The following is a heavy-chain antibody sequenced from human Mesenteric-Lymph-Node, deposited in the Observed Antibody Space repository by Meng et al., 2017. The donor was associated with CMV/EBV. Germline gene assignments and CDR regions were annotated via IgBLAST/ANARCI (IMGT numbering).Heavy chain of an antibody. CDR2: IYYSGNT. D-gene: IGHD4-17*01. CDR1: GASIGSGGHY. J-gene: IGHJ4*02. Sequence: VSGASIGSGGHYWIWVRQHPGKGLEWIGYIYYSGNTHYNPSLKSRVTISVDTSKNQFSLELSSVTAADTAVYYCARGGYGDFYFDYWGQGTLVTVSS. V-gene: IGHV4-31*02. CDR3: ARGGYGDFYFDY.